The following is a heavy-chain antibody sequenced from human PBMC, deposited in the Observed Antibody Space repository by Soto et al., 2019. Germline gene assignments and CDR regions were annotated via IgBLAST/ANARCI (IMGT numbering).Heavy chain of an antibody. CDR1: GFTFSSYA. D-gene: IGHD3-3*01. CDR3: ARGREYDSHFDS. CDR2: IGGSGSIT. V-gene: IGHV3-23*01. Sequence: GGSLRLSCAASGFTFSSYAMTWVRQAPGKGLQWVSGIGGSGSITYYADSVKGRFTISRDNSKSTLFLQMNSLRTEDTAVYYCARGREYDSHFDSWGQGILVTVSS. J-gene: IGHJ4*02.